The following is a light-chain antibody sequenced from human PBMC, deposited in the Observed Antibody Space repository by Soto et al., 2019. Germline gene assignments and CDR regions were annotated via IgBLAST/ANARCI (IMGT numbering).Light chain of an antibody. CDR3: QQYNSGPRT. CDR1: QTVGSW. V-gene: IGKV1-5*03. J-gene: IGKJ1*01. CDR2: KAS. Sequence: KQSPATLSLSAGDRVTITCRASQTVGSWLAWYRQIPGQAPKLLIYKASTLKSGVPSRFSGSGSGTEFTLTISSLQSEDVAVYYCQQYNSGPRTFGQGTKVDIK.